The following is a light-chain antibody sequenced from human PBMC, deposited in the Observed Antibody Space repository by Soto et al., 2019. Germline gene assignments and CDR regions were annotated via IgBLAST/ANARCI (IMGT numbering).Light chain of an antibody. CDR2: QDS. J-gene: IGLJ2*01. V-gene: IGLV3-1*01. CDR3: QAWDSSTVV. CDR1: KLGDKY. Sequence: SYKLTQPPSVSVSPGQTASITCSGDKLGDKYACWYQQKPGQSPVLVIYQDSKRPSGIPERFSGSNSGNTATLTIRGTQDMDEADYYCQAWDSSTVVFGGGTKLTVL.